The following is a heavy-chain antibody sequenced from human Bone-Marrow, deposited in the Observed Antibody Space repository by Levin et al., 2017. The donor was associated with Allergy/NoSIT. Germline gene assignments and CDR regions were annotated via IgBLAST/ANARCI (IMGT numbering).Heavy chain of an antibody. CDR3: AKVGYSSGWYAGEFDY. D-gene: IGHD6-19*01. Sequence: ETLSLTCAASGFTFSSYAMSWVRQAPGKGLEWVSAISGSGGSTYYADSVKGRFTISRDNSKNTLYLQMNSLRAEDTAVYYCAKVGYSSGWYAGEFDYWGQGTLVTVSS. J-gene: IGHJ4*02. CDR1: GFTFSSYA. V-gene: IGHV3-23*01. CDR2: ISGSGGST.